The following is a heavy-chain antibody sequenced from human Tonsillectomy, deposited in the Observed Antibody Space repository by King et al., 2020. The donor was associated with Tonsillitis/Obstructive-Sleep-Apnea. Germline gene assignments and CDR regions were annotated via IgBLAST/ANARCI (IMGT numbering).Heavy chain of an antibody. CDR1: GSSCTSYW. V-gene: IGHV5-10-1*01. J-gene: IGHJ6*03. CDR3: ARLAPGTLYYYYHMDV. CDR2: IDTSDSYT. Sequence: EGRLVESGAEVNKPGESLRLSCKGSGSSCTSYWISWVRQMPGKGLEWLGRIDTSDSYTDYSPSFQGHVTISADKSISTAYLQWSSLRASDTAMYYCARLAPGTLYYYYHMDVWGKGTTVSVSS. D-gene: IGHD1-26*01.